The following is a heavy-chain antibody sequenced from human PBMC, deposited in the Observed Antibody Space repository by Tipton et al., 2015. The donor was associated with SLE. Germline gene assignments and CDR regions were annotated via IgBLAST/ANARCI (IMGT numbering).Heavy chain of an antibody. J-gene: IGHJ4*02. CDR3: ARARSLITGTTGGTFDY. Sequence: GLVKPSETLSLTCTVSGGSIRSNSYFWGWIRQPPGKGLECIGSMYYGGTTTYNPSLMSRVTISVDTSKNQFYLKLSSVTAADTAVYYCARARSLITGTTGGTFDYWGQGTLVTVSS. CDR1: GGSIRSNSYF. D-gene: IGHD1-20*01. CDR2: MYYGGTT. V-gene: IGHV4-39*07.